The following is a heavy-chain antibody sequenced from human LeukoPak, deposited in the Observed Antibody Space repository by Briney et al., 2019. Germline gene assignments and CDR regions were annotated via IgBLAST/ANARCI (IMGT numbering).Heavy chain of an antibody. CDR3: ARVSVITQYNGSPDYFAS. V-gene: IGHV1-18*01. D-gene: IGHD1-26*01. Sequence: ASVKVSCKASGYTFNTYGITWVRQAPGQGLERMGWISGYNGKTKYAQKLQDRVTMTTDTSTTTAYMELRSLRSDDTAVYYCARVSVITQYNGSPDYFASWGQGTLLTVSS. J-gene: IGHJ4*02. CDR1: GYTFNTYG. CDR2: ISGYNGKT.